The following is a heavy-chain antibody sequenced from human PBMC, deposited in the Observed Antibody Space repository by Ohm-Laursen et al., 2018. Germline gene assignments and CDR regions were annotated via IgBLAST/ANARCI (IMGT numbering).Heavy chain of an antibody. V-gene: IGHV3-7*01. CDR1: GFSFSSYW. CDR2: INRDGGSE. D-gene: IGHD2-8*01. Sequence: SLRLSCAAPGFSFSSYWMAWVRQTPGKGLEWVANINRDGGSESYVDSVQGRFTISRDNAKNLLYLQMNNLRAEDTAMYYCSRDYLYIWGQGTSVTVSS. J-gene: IGHJ3*01. CDR3: SRDYLYI.